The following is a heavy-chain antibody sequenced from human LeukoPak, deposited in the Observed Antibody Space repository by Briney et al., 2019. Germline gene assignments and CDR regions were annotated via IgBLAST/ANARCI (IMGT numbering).Heavy chain of an antibody. V-gene: IGHV1-2*04. CDR3: ARDLRQLERQATWFDP. J-gene: IGHJ5*02. Sequence: GASVKVSCKASGYTFTDYYIHWVRQAPGQGLEWMGRINPKSGGTNYAQNFQGWVTMTRDTSISTAYMELSRLKSDDTAVYYCARDLRQLERQATWFDPWGQGTLVTVSP. CDR2: INPKSGGT. D-gene: IGHD1-1*01. CDR1: GYTFTDYY.